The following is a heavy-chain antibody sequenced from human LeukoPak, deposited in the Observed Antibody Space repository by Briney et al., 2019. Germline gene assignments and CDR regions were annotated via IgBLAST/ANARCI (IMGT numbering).Heavy chain of an antibody. D-gene: IGHD2-2*01. Sequence: SETLSLTCTVSGGSNYWSWIRQPPGKGLEWIAYIHYTGSPNYNPSLKSRVTISIDTSKNQFPLKLNSVTAADTAVYYCARGQCSSTSCPFDYWGQGTLVTVSS. CDR2: IHYTGSP. J-gene: IGHJ4*02. CDR3: ARGQCSSTSCPFDY. CDR1: GGSNY. V-gene: IGHV4-59*08.